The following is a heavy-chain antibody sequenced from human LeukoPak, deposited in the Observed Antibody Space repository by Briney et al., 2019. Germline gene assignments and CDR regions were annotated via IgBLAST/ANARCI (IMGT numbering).Heavy chain of an antibody. J-gene: IGHJ5*02. CDR1: GFTFSSYE. Sequence: GGSLRLSCAASGFTFSSYEMNWVRQAPGKGLEWVSYISSSGSTIYYADSVKGRFTISRDNSKNTLYLQMNSLRAEDTAVYYCANDRGYSGYTCNWFDPWGQGTLVTVSS. D-gene: IGHD5-12*01. CDR3: ANDRGYSGYTCNWFDP. V-gene: IGHV3-48*03. CDR2: ISSSGSTI.